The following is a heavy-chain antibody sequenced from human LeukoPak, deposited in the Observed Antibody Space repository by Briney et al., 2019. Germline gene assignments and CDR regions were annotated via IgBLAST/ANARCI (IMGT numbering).Heavy chain of an antibody. J-gene: IGHJ4*02. CDR2: IYYSGST. CDR3: ARIRVHTDFESGY. D-gene: IGHD3-9*01. CDR1: GGSISSYY. Sequence: PSETLSLTCTVSGGSISSYYWSWIRQPPGKGLEWIGYIYYSGSTNYNPSLKSRVTISVDTSKNQFSLKLSSVTAADTAVYYCARIRVHTDFESGYWGQGTLVTVSS. V-gene: IGHV4-59*08.